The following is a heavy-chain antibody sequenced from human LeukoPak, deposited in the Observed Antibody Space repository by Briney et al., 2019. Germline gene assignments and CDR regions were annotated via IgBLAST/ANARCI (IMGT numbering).Heavy chain of an antibody. CDR3: AINGGGDSGYGNFDY. V-gene: IGHV3-9*01. CDR1: GVTFDDYA. J-gene: IGHJ4*02. Sequence: PGGSLRLSCAVSGVTFDDYAMHWVRQVPGKGLEWVSGINWNSDSIGYADSVKGRFTTSRDNAKNSLSLQMNSLRAEDTAFYYCAINGGGDSGYGNFDYWGQGTLVTVSS. CDR2: INWNSDSI. D-gene: IGHD5-12*01.